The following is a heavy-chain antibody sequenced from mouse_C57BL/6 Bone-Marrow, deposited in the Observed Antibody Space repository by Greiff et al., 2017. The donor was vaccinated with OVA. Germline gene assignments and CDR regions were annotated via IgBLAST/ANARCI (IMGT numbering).Heavy chain of an antibody. V-gene: IGHV1-67*01. CDR2: ISTYYGDA. CDR1: GYTFTDYA. D-gene: IGHD4-1*01. J-gene: IGHJ3*01. CDR3: ASRTGFAY. Sequence: VQRVESGPELVRPGVSVTISCKGSGYTFTDYAMHWVKQSHAKSLEWIGVISTYYGDASYNQKFKDKATMTVYKSSRTSYMELARQTAVDSAVYYCASRTGFAYWGQGTLVTVSA.